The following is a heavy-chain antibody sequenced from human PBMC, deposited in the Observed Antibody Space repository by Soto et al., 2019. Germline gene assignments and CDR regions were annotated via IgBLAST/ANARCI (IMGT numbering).Heavy chain of an antibody. D-gene: IGHD3-16*01. J-gene: IGHJ5*02. CDR3: ARGRFRRTWFDP. Sequence: QVQLVQSGAEVKKPGASVKVSCKASGYTFTNYDIHWVRQATGQGLEWMGWMNPDSGNTGQSKQVQVRVTMTRDTSISTAYMEMSSLRSEDTAVYYCARGRFRRTWFDPWGQGTLVTVSS. CDR1: GYTFTNYD. V-gene: IGHV1-8*01. CDR2: MNPDSGNT.